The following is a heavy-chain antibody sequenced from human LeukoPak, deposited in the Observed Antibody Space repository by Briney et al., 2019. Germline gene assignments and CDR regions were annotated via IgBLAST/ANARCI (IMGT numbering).Heavy chain of an antibody. Sequence: GGSLRLSCAASEFTFSSYAMSWVRQAPGKGLEWVSTISSGGGTDYADSVKGRFTISRDNAKNTLYLQMNSLRVEDTAVYFCARDEISGSTYYFDYWGQGTLVTVSS. J-gene: IGHJ4*02. CDR2: ISSGGGT. D-gene: IGHD3-22*01. CDR3: ARDEISGSTYYFDY. CDR1: EFTFSSYA. V-gene: IGHV3-66*01.